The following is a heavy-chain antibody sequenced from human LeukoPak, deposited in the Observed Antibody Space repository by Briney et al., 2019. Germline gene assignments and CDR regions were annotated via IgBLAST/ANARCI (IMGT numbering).Heavy chain of an antibody. CDR3: ARVTVAGRYMDV. J-gene: IGHJ6*03. CDR1: GGSISSHY. Sequence: SETLSLTCTVSGGSISSHYWSWIRQPAGKGLEWIGRIYTSGSTNYNPSLKSRVTMSVDTSKNQFSLKLSSVTAADTAVYYCARVTVAGRYMDVWGKGTTVTVSS. CDR2: IYTSGST. V-gene: IGHV4-4*07. D-gene: IGHD4-23*01.